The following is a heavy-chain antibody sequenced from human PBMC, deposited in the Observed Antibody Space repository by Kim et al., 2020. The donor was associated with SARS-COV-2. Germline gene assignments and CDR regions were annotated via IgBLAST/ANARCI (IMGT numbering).Heavy chain of an antibody. D-gene: IGHD3-9*01. Sequence: SETLSLTCTVSGGSISSYYWSWIRQPPGKGLEWIGYIYYSGSTNYNPSLKSRVTISVDTSKNQFSLKLSSVTAADTAVYYCARVYNYDILTGYDKYGMDVWGQGTTVTVSS. J-gene: IGHJ6*02. CDR3: ARVYNYDILTGYDKYGMDV. CDR2: IYYSGST. CDR1: GGSISSYY. V-gene: IGHV4-59*13.